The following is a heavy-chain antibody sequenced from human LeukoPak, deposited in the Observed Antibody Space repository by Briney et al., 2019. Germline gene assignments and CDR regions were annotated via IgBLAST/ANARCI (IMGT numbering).Heavy chain of an antibody. Sequence: ASVKVSCKASGYTFTGYYMHWVRQAPGQGLEWMGWINPNSGGTNYAQKFQGRVTMTRDTSISTAYMELSRLSSVTAADTAVYYCARVGYYDSSGYYTSPFDYWGQGTLVTVSS. CDR1: GYTFTGYY. CDR3: ARVGYYDSSGYYTSPFDY. CDR2: INPNSGGT. V-gene: IGHV1-2*02. D-gene: IGHD3-22*01. J-gene: IGHJ4*02.